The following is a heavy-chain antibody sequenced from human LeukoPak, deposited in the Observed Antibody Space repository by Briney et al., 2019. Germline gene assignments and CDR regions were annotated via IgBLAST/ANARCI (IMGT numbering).Heavy chain of an antibody. D-gene: IGHD2-21*01. CDR1: GFTFSSYA. CDR2: ISYDGSKK. Sequence: AGGSLRLSCAASGFTFSSYAMHWVRQAPGKGLEWVAVISYDGSKKYYAGSVKGRLTISRDNSKNTLYLQMNSLSAEDTAVYYCARYSSAFDIWGQGTMVTVSS. CDR3: ARYSSAFDI. V-gene: IGHV3-30-3*01. J-gene: IGHJ3*02.